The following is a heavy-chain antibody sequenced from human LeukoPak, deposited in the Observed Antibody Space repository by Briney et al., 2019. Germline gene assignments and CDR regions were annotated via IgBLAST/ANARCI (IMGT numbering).Heavy chain of an antibody. D-gene: IGHD7-27*01. Sequence: SETLSLTCTVSGGSISSYYWSWIRQPPGKGLEWIGYIHYSGSTNYNPSLKSRVTISVDTSKNQFSLKLSSVTDADTSVYYCARSILGIRFDPWGQGTLVTVSS. CDR3: ARSILGIRFDP. J-gene: IGHJ5*02. V-gene: IGHV4-59*01. CDR2: IHYSGST. CDR1: GGSISSYY.